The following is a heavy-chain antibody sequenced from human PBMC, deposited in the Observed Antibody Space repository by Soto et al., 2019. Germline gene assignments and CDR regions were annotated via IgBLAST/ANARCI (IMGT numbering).Heavy chain of an antibody. Sequence: SETLSLTCTVSGGSISSGGYYWSWIRQHPGKGLEWIGYIYYSGSTYYNPSLKSRVTISVDTSKNQFSLKLSSVTAADTAVYYCARDRPGDYGDYEYYFDYWGQGTLVTVSS. D-gene: IGHD4-17*01. J-gene: IGHJ4*02. V-gene: IGHV4-31*03. CDR2: IYYSGST. CDR3: ARDRPGDYGDYEYYFDY. CDR1: GGSISSGGYY.